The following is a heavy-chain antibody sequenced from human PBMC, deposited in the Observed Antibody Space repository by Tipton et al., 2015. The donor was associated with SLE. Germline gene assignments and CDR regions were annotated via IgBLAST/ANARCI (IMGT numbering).Heavy chain of an antibody. J-gene: IGHJ4*02. D-gene: IGHD3-3*01. Sequence: GLVKPSETLSLTCAVSGYSISSGYYWGWIRQPPGKGLEWIGSIYHSGSTYYNPSLKSRVTISVDTSKNQFSLKLSSVTAADTAVYYCAIRGVVTGYFDYWGQGTLVTVSS. CDR2: IYHSGST. CDR1: GYSISSGYY. CDR3: AIRGVVTGYFDY. V-gene: IGHV4-38-2*01.